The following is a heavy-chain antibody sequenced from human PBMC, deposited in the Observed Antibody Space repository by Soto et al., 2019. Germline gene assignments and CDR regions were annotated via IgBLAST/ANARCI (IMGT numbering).Heavy chain of an antibody. CDR2: INSDGSST. CDR3: ARGYCSGGSCWDPSFDY. CDR1: GFTFSTYW. V-gene: IGHV3-74*01. J-gene: IGHJ4*02. Sequence: GGSLRLSCAASGFTFSTYWMHWVRQAPGKGLLWVSRINSDGSSTNYADSVKGRFTISRDNAKNTFFLQMNSLRAEDTALYYCARGYCSGGSCWDPSFDYWGQGTLVTVSS. D-gene: IGHD2-15*01.